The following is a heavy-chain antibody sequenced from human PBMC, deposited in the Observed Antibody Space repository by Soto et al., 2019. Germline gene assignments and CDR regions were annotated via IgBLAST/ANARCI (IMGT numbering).Heavy chain of an antibody. D-gene: IGHD5-12*01. CDR2: IYYTGNT. V-gene: IGHV4-61*01. Sequence: QVQLQESGPGVVKPSDTLSVTCTVSGGSVSSRSHFWSWIRQPPGGGLQWIGYIYYTGNTNYSPSPKRRATLSVDTSRNQFSLRLTSVTAADTAIYYCARYDAESGSNKLDPWGQGTLVTVSS. CDR3: ARYDAESGSNKLDP. J-gene: IGHJ5*02. CDR1: GGSVSSRSHF.